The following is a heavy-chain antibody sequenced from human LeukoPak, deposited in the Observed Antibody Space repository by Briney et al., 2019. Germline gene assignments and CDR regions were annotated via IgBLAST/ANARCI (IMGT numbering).Heavy chain of an antibody. J-gene: IGHJ6*03. CDR1: GFTFNTYS. Sequence: PGGSLRLSCTASGFTFNTYSMNWVRLAPGKGLEWVASISDRGSYIYYADSVKGRFTISRDNAKNSLYLQMNSLRAEDTAVYYCARDRGIVGTTGYYYMDVWGKGTTVTVSS. CDR3: ARDRGIVGTTGYYYMDV. V-gene: IGHV3-21*01. D-gene: IGHD1-26*01. CDR2: ISDRGSYI.